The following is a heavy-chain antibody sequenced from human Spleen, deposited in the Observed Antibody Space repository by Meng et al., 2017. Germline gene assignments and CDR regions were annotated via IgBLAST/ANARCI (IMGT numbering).Heavy chain of an antibody. D-gene: IGHD2-15*01. CDR2: ISGDST. CDR1: GFTVSSNE. CDR3: ARDRFWTYCSGGSCFYYYYGMDV. V-gene: IGHV3-38-3*01. Sequence: GESLKISCAASGFTVSSNEMSWVRQAPGKGLEWVSSISGDSTYYADSGKGRFTISRDNSKNTLHLQMDSLRAEDTAVYYCARDRFWTYCSGGSCFYYYYGMDVWGQGTTVTVSS. J-gene: IGHJ6*02.